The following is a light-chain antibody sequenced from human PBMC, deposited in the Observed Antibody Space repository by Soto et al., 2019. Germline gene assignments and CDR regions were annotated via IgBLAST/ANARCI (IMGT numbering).Light chain of an antibody. CDR2: GNS. J-gene: IGLJ1*01. CDR3: QSYDSSLCGFYV. CDR1: SSNIGAGYD. Sequence: QSVLTQPPSVSGAPGHRVTISCTGSSSNIGAGYDVHWYQQLPGTAPKLLIYGNSNRPSGVPDRFSGSKSGTSASLAITGLQAEDEADYYCQSYDSSLCGFYVFATGTKLTVL. V-gene: IGLV1-40*01.